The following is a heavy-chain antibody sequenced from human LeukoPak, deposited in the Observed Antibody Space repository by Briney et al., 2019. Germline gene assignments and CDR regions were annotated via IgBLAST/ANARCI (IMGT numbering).Heavy chain of an antibody. J-gene: IGHJ4*02. V-gene: IGHV3-30*02. CDR2: IRYDGSNK. CDR3: AKLVARTSYGYSGTDY. D-gene: IGHD5-18*01. CDR1: GFTFSSYG. Sequence: QPGGSLRLSCAASGFTFSSYGMHWVRQAPGKGLEWVAFIRYDGSNKYYADSVKGRFTISRDNSKNTLYLQMNSLRAEDTAVYYCAKLVARTSYGYSGTDYRGQGTLVTVSS.